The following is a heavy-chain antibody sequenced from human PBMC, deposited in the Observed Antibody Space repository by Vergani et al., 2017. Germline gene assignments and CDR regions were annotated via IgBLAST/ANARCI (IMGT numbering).Heavy chain of an antibody. CDR3: ARSRIPGAMAPFDN. CDR1: GFTFSRYW. CDR2: IKQDGSEK. V-gene: IGHV3-7*01. Sequence: EVQLVESGGGLVQPGGPLRLSCAASGFTFSRYWMTWVRQAPGKGLEWVANIKQDGSEKYYVDSVKGRFTISRDNAKNSLYLQMNSLRAEDTAVYYCARSRIPGAMAPFDNWGQGTLVTVSS. D-gene: IGHD2-2*01. J-gene: IGHJ4*02.